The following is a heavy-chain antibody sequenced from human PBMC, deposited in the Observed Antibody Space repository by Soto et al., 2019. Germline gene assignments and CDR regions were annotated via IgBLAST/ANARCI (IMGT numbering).Heavy chain of an antibody. CDR1: GYTFTGYY. CDR2: INPNSGGT. Sequence: GASVKVSCKASGYTFTGYYMHWVRQAPGQGLEWMGWINPNSGGTNYAQKFQGRVTMTRDTSISTAYMELSRLRSDDTAVYYCARDTGSSWYDLDVWGQGTTVTVPS. V-gene: IGHV1-2*02. D-gene: IGHD6-13*01. CDR3: ARDTGSSWYDLDV. J-gene: IGHJ6*02.